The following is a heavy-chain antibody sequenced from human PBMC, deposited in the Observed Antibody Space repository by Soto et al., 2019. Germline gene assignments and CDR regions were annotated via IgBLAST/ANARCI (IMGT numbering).Heavy chain of an antibody. CDR1: GFTFSSYA. CDR2: ISGSGGST. V-gene: IGHV3-23*01. CDR3: AGAPSIAARPGIAAAGTYY. D-gene: IGHD6-13*01. Sequence: LRLSCAASGFTFSSYAMSWVRQAPGKGLEWVSAISGSGGSTYYADSVKGRFTISRDNSKNTLYLQMNSLRAEDTAVYYCAGAPSIAARPGIAAAGTYYWGQGTLVTVSS. J-gene: IGHJ4*02.